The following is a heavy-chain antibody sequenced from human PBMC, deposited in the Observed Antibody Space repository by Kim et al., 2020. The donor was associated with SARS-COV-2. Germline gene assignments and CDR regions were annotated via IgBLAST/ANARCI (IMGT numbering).Heavy chain of an antibody. J-gene: IGHJ6*02. CDR1: GFTFSSYS. CDR3: ASPLGDDYYYYYGMDV. V-gene: IGHV3-21*01. D-gene: IGHD2-21*02. CDR2: ISSSSSYI. Sequence: GGSLRLSCSASGFTFSSYSMNWVRQAPGKGLEWVSSISSSSSYIYYADSVKGRFTISRDNANNSLYLQMNSLRAEDTAVYYCASPLGDDYYYYYGMDVWGQGTTVTVSS.